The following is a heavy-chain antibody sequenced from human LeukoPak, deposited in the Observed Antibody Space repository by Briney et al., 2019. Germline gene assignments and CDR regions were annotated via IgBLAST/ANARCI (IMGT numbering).Heavy chain of an antibody. Sequence: ASVKVSCKASGGTFSSYAISWVRQAPGQGLEWMGRINPNSGGTNYAQKFQGRVTMTRDTSINTVYMELSRLRSDDTAVYYCARGKTYGVDYWGQGTLVTVSS. CDR3: ARGKTYGVDY. J-gene: IGHJ4*02. CDR1: GGTFSSYA. D-gene: IGHD4-17*01. CDR2: INPNSGGT. V-gene: IGHV1-2*06.